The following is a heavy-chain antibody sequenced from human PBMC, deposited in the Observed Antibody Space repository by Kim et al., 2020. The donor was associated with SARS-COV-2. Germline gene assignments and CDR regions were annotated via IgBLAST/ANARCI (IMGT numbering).Heavy chain of an antibody. D-gene: IGHD3-10*01. CDR3: AKRSPVIRGITGGVDP. Sequence: GGSLRLSCAASGFTFSSYAMSWVRQAPGKGLEWVSSISNSGGSTYYADSVKGRFTISRDNSKNTLYLQMNSLIAEDTAIYYWAKRSPVIRGITGGVDPWGQGTLVTVS. CDR1: GFTFSSYA. V-gene: IGHV3-23*01. J-gene: IGHJ5*02. CDR2: ISNSGGST.